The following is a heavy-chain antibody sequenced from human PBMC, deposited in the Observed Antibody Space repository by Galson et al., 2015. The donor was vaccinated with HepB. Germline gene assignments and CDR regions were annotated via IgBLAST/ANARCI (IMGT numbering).Heavy chain of an antibody. Sequence: SLRLSCAASGFTFSSHAMSWVRQAPGKGLEWVSAISGSGGSTYYADSVKGRFTISRDNSKNTLYLQMNSLRAEDTAVYYCAKDKGGSYYGRFDYWGQGTLVTVSS. CDR3: AKDKGGSYYGRFDY. CDR2: ISGSGGST. V-gene: IGHV3-23*01. J-gene: IGHJ4*02. CDR1: GFTFSSHA. D-gene: IGHD1-26*01.